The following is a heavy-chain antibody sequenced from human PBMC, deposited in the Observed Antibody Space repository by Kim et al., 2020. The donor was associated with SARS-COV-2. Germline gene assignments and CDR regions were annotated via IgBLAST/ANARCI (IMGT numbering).Heavy chain of an antibody. V-gene: IGHV3-7*03. CDR2: LNQDGSAK. CDR1: GFTFSSYW. J-gene: IGHJ4*02. Sequence: GGSLRLSCAASGFTFSSYWMSWVRQAPGKGLEWVANLNQDGSAKYYVDPVKGRFSISRDNAKNSLFLQMNSLRAEDTAVYYCVRGIPSDWGQGTLVTVS. CDR3: VRGIPSD. D-gene: IGHD2-21*01.